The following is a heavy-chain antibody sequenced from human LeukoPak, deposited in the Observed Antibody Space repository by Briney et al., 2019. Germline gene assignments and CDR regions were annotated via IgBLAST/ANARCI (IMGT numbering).Heavy chain of an antibody. D-gene: IGHD3-16*01. CDR2: ISSSSSYI. J-gene: IGHJ3*02. V-gene: IGHV3-21*01. CDR1: GFTFSSYS. CDR3: AGSRGKGGAFDI. Sequence: GGSLRLSCAASGFTFSSYSMNWLRQAPGKGLEWVSSISSSSSYIYYADSVKGRFSISRDNAKNSLYLQMNSLRAEDTAVYYCAGSRGKGGAFDIWGQGTMVTVSS.